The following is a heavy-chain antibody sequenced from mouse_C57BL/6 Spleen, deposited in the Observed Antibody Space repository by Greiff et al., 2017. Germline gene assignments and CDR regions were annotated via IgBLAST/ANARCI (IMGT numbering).Heavy chain of an antibody. CDR3: ARNWEGNYVWYFDV. V-gene: IGHV2-9-1*01. J-gene: IGHJ1*03. CDR1: GFSLTSYA. D-gene: IGHD2-1*01. CDR2: IWTGGGT. Sequence: QVQLKQSGPGLVAPSQSLSITCTVSGFSLTSYAISWVRQPPGKGLEWLGVIWTGGGTNYNSALKSRLSISKDNSKSQVFLKMNSLQTDDTARYYCARNWEGNYVWYFDVWGTGTTVTVSS.